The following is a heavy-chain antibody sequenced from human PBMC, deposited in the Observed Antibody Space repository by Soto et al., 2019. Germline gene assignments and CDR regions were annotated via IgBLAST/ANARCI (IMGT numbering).Heavy chain of an antibody. CDR2: ISSSGSTI. V-gene: IGHV3-48*03. CDR3: ARVVGAMSGGNWFDP. CDR1: GFTFSSYE. Sequence: LRLSCAASGFTFSSYEMNWVRQAPGKGLEWVSYISSSGSTIYYADSVKGRFTISRDNAKNSLYLQMNSLRAEDTAVYYCARVVGAMSGGNWFDPWGQGTLVTVSS. D-gene: IGHD1-26*01. J-gene: IGHJ5*02.